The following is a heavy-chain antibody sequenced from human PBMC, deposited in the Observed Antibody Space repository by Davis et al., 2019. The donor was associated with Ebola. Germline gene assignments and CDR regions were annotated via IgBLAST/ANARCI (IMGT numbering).Heavy chain of an antibody. D-gene: IGHD5-18*01. CDR1: GFTFSNYA. CDR2: ISGSGNSI. Sequence: GGSLRLSCAASGFTFSNYAMSWVRQAPGKGLEWVSGISGSGNSIKYADSVKGRFTVSRDNSKNSMYLQMESLRVEDTAVYYCAKDFVGGYSYGFLLKNWGQGTLVTVSS. V-gene: IGHV3-23*01. J-gene: IGHJ4*02. CDR3: AKDFVGGYSYGFLLKN.